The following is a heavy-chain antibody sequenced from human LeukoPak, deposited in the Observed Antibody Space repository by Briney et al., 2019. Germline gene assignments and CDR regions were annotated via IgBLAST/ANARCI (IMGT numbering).Heavy chain of an antibody. J-gene: IGHJ4*02. V-gene: IGHV4-59*01. D-gene: IGHD5-18*01. CDR1: GDSISTYH. CDR3: ARDKQHSYGRYFDH. Sequence: SETVSLTCSVSGDSISTYHWNWIRKPPGRGLEWIGYMQSTGNSSYNPSLRSRVTMFVDTSKNQVALILRSVTAADTAVYFCARDKQHSYGRYFDHWGQGALVTVSS. CDR2: MQSTGNS.